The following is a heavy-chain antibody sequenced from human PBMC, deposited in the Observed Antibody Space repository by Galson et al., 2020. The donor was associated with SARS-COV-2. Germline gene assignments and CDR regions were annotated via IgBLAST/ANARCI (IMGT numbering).Heavy chain of an antibody. D-gene: IGHD2-2*01. CDR2: ISYDGSNK. J-gene: IGHJ6*03. V-gene: IGHV3-30-3*01. CDR1: GFTFSSYA. Sequence: GESLKISCAASGFTFSSYAMHWVRQAPGKGLEWVAVISYDGSNKYYADSVKGRFTISRDNSKNTLYLQMNSLRAEDTAVYYCARGIVVWEDYYYYMDVWGKGTTVTVSS. CDR3: ARGIVVWEDYYYYMDV.